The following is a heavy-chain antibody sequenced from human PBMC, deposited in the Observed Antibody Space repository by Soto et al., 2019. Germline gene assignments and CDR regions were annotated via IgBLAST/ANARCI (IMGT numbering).Heavy chain of an antibody. CDR3: ARHVGELPDRNWFDS. J-gene: IGHJ5*01. CDR2: IDPSDSYT. Sequence: RXASLKISCKGSGYSFTSYWISWVRQMPGKGLEWMGWIDPSDSYTNYSPSFQGHVTISADKSISTAYLQWSSLKASDTAMYYCARHVGELPDRNWFDSWGQGTLVTVSS. CDR1: GYSFTSYW. D-gene: IGHD1-26*01. V-gene: IGHV5-10-1*01.